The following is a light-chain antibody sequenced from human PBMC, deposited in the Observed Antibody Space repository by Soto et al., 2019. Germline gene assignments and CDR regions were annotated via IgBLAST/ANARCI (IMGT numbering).Light chain of an antibody. J-gene: IGLJ1*01. CDR1: SSDVGGYNY. Sequence: QSALAQPRSVSGSPGQSVTISCTGTSSDVGGYNYVSWYQQHPGKAPKLTIYDVSNRPSWVPDRIYGSKSGNTASLTISGLQAEDEADYYCCSYAGSYTFVFGTGTKVTV. CDR2: DVS. V-gene: IGLV2-11*01. CDR3: CSYAGSYTFV.